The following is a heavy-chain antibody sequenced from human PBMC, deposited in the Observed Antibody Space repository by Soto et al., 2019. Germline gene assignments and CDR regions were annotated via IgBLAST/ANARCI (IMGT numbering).Heavy chain of an antibody. Sequence: GGSLRLSCATSGFTFNNYPMNWVRQAPGEGLSWVSAISAGGDKTYYADSVKGRFTISRDNLRNTLYLHMNSLRAEDTAVYYCAKARGGYDLDFWGQGTLVTVX. J-gene: IGHJ4*02. CDR3: AKARGGYDLDF. CDR1: GFTFNNYP. V-gene: IGHV3-23*01. CDR2: ISAGGDKT. D-gene: IGHD5-12*01.